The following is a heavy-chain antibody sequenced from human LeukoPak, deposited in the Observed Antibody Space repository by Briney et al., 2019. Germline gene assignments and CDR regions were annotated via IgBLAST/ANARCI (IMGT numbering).Heavy chain of an antibody. Sequence: PSQTLSLTCAVSGGSISSGGYSWSWIRQPPGKGLEWIGYIYHSGSTYYNPSLKSRVTISVDRSKNQFSLQLSSVTAADTAVYYCASGGEGLFDYWGQGTLVTVSS. V-gene: IGHV4-30-2*01. CDR3: ASGGEGLFDY. D-gene: IGHD3-16*01. CDR1: GGSISSGGYS. CDR2: IYHSGST. J-gene: IGHJ4*02.